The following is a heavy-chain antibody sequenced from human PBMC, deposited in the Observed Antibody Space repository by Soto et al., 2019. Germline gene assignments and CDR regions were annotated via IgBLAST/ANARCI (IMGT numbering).Heavy chain of an antibody. J-gene: IGHJ4*02. D-gene: IGHD6-19*01. CDR1: GYSFTSDG. CDR3: ARGSDLDY. Sequence: QVQLVQSGVEVKKSGASVKVSCTASGYSFTSDGINWVRQAPGQGLDWMGWISAYNGKTDYAQKFQDRVTLTTDTPTSKAYMELTSLIYDDTAVYYCARGSDLDYWGQGTLVPVSS. V-gene: IGHV1-18*01. CDR2: ISAYNGKT.